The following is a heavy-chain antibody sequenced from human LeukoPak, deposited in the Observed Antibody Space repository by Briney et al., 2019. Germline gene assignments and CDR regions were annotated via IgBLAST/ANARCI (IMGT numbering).Heavy chain of an antibody. V-gene: IGHV1-18*01. CDR1: GYTFTSYG. CDR2: ISAYNGNT. CDR3: ARLYDILTGYYTQPGLSSLDY. Sequence: ASVKVSCKASGYTFTSYGISWVRQAPGQGLEWMGWISAYNGNTNYAQKLQGRVTMTTDTSTSTAYMELRSLRSDDTAVYYCARLYDILTGYYTQPGLSSLDYWDQGTLVTVSS. D-gene: IGHD3-9*01. J-gene: IGHJ4*02.